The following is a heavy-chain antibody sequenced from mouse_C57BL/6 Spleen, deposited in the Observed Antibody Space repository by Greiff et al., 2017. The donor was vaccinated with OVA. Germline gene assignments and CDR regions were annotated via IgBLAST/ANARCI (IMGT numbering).Heavy chain of an antibody. CDR3: ARGGSSWGTSDAMDY. CDR1: GYSFTDYN. Sequence: VQLKESGPELVKPGASVKISCKASGYSFTDYNMNWVKQSNGKSLEWIGVINPNYGTTSYNQKFKGKATLTVDKSSSTAYMQLNSLTSEDSAVYDGARGGSSWGTSDAMDYWGQGTSVTVSS. J-gene: IGHJ4*01. V-gene: IGHV1-39*01. D-gene: IGHD1-1*01. CDR2: INPNYGTT.